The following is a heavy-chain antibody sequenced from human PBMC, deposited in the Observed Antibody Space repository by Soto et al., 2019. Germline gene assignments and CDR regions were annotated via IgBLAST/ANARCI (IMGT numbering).Heavy chain of an antibody. CDR2: IGPNGGST. V-gene: IGHV3-23*01. D-gene: IGHD1-20*01. CDR1: GFTFSSYS. Sequence: PGGSLSLSCAASGFTFSSYSMSWVRQAPGNNGLEWVSLIGPNGGSTNYADSVKGRFTISRDNSKNTLYLQMYSLRAEDTAIYYCARSLRYNWNNEYYFDYWGQGTLVTVSS. J-gene: IGHJ4*02. CDR3: ARSLRYNWNNEYYFDY.